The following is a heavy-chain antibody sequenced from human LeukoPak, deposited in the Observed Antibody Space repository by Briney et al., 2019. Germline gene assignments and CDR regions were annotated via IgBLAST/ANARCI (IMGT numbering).Heavy chain of an antibody. D-gene: IGHD3-10*01. V-gene: IGHV3-23*01. CDR3: AKDSGYYGGYYFDY. Sequence: GGSLRLTCTASGFTFSSYDMSWVRQAPGKGLEWVSAISGSGGSTYYADSVKGRFTISRDNSKNTLYLQMNSLRAEDTAVYYCAKDSGYYGGYYFDYWGQGTLVTVSS. CDR1: GFTFSSYD. CDR2: ISGSGGST. J-gene: IGHJ4*02.